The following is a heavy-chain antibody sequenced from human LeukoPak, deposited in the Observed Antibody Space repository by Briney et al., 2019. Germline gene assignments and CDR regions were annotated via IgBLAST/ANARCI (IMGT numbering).Heavy chain of an antibody. CDR2: IYYSGST. J-gene: IGHJ4*02. D-gene: IGHD3-10*01. CDR3: ARSRSYYGSGKPSKYYFDY. V-gene: IGHV4-39*01. CDR1: GDSISSSSYY. Sequence: SETLSLTCSVSGDSISSSSYYWGWIRQPPGKGLEWIGSIYYSGSTYYNPSLKSRVTISVDTSKNQFSLKLSSVTAADTAVYYCARSRSYYGSGKPSKYYFDYWGQGTLVTVSS.